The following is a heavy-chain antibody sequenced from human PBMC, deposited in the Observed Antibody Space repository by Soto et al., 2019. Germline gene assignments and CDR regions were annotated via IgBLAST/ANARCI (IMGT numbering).Heavy chain of an antibody. V-gene: IGHV6-1*01. Sequence: SQTLSLTCAISGDSVSSNSAAWNWIRQSPSRGLEWLGRTYYRSKWYNDYAVSVKSRITINPDTSKNQFSLRLNSVTPEDTAVYYCARGYWYYYDSSGYYQNWFDPWGQGTQVTVSS. CDR2: TYYRSKWYN. CDR3: ARGYWYYYDSSGYYQNWFDP. D-gene: IGHD3-22*01. CDR1: GDSVSSNSAA. J-gene: IGHJ5*02.